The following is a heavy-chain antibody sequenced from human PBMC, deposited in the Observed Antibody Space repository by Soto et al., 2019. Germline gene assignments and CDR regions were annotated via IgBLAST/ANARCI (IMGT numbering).Heavy chain of an antibody. J-gene: IGHJ4*02. V-gene: IGHV1-58*01. CDR3: AADATAWQQMVPSDH. CDR2: IAVGSGYT. CDR1: GFTFTSSA. D-gene: IGHD2-8*01. Sequence: AASVKVSCKASGFTFTSSAFQWVRQARGQRLEWIGWIAVGSGYTNYAQRFQDRVTLTRDMSTATTYMELSRLTSEDTAIYYCAADATAWQQMVPSDHWGQGALVTVSS.